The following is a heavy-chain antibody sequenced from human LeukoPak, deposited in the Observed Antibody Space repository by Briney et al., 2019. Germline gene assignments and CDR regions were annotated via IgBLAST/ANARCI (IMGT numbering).Heavy chain of an antibody. D-gene: IGHD2-2*01. CDR2: ISYTSTYI. J-gene: IGHJ5*02. V-gene: IGHV3-21*06. CDR3: ARDPSAVPTAVNWFAP. Sequence: PGGSLRLSCAASGFGFSSYSMNWVRQAPGKGLEWVSSISYTSTYIYYTDSVKGRFTISRDNAKNSLYLQMSSLRAEDTAVYYCARDPSAVPTAVNWFAPWGQGTLVTVSS. CDR1: GFGFSSYS.